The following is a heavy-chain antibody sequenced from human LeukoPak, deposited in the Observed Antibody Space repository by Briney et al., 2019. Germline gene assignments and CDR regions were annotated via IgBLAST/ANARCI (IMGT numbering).Heavy chain of an antibody. J-gene: IGHJ3*02. Sequence: GGSLRLSCAASGFTFSGYAIHWVRQATGKGLEWVSAIGTAGDTYYPGSVKGRFTISRENGKNSLYLQMNSPRAGDTAIYYCARYTNDAFDIWGQGTMVTVSS. CDR3: ARYTNDAFDI. CDR1: GFTFSGYA. CDR2: IGTAGDT. V-gene: IGHV3-13*01. D-gene: IGHD2-2*02.